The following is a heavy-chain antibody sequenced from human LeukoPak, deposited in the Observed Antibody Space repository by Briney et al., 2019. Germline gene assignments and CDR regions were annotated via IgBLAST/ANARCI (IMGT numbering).Heavy chain of an antibody. CDR1: GYTFTSYY. CDR3: ARGWDYDSGGRPTAYVY. D-gene: IGHD3-22*01. J-gene: IGHJ4*02. V-gene: IGHV1-69*13. Sequence: SVKVSCKASGYTFTSYYMHWVRQAPGQGLEWMGGVIPMFGTANYAQKFQGKVTITADESTSTAYMELRSLRSEDTAVYYCARGWDYDSGGRPTAYVYWGQGTLVTVSS. CDR2: VIPMFGTA.